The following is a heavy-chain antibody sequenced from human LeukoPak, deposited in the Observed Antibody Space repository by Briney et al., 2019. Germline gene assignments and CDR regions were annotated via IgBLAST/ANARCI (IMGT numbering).Heavy chain of an antibody. J-gene: IGHJ4*02. CDR2: ITANGGST. CDR1: GFTFSSYA. D-gene: IGHD6-19*01. V-gene: IGHV3-23*01. CDR3: TKKLTVAGTFDY. Sequence: GGSLRLSCAASGFTFSSYAMSWVRQAPGKGLEWVSAITANGGSTYYADSVKGRFTISRDNSKNTLSLQMNSLRAEDTAIYYCTKKLTVAGTFDYWGQGTLVTVPS.